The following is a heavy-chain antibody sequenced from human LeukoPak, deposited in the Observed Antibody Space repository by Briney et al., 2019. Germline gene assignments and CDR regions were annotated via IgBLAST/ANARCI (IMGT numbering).Heavy chain of an antibody. CDR2: ISSSGSTI. Sequence: PGGSLRLSCAASGFTFSSYEMNWVRQAPGKGLEWVSYISSSGSTIYYAHSVKGRFTLSRDNAKNSLYLQMDSLRAEDTAVYYCARAALVYCGGDCYSNVDYWGQGTLVTVSS. CDR1: GFTFSSYE. D-gene: IGHD2-21*02. V-gene: IGHV3-48*03. CDR3: ARAALVYCGGDCYSNVDY. J-gene: IGHJ4*02.